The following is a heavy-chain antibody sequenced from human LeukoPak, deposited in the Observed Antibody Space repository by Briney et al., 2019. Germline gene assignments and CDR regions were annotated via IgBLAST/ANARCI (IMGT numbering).Heavy chain of an antibody. Sequence: SETLSLTCSVSGASIGSHYWTWIRQPPGKGLEWIGYILYSGITKYIPSLKSRVTLSVDTSKNQFSLKLNSVTAADTAVYFCAADGGFGGFGNWGQGTLVIVSS. CDR1: GASIGSHY. D-gene: IGHD2-15*01. J-gene: IGHJ4*02. CDR2: ILYSGIT. CDR3: AADGGFGGFGN. V-gene: IGHV4-59*11.